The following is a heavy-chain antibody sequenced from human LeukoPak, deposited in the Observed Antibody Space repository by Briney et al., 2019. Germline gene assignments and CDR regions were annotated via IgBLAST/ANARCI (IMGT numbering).Heavy chain of an antibody. CDR1: GYTFTNYD. Sequence: ASVTVSFKASGYTFTNYDINWVRQATGQGLEWMGWMNPNSGNTGYAQKFQGRVTMTRNTSISTAYMELSSLRSEDTAVYYCARGRGYSSGWYDYWGQGTLVTVSS. CDR3: ARGRGYSSGWYDY. V-gene: IGHV1-8*01. CDR2: MNPNSGNT. J-gene: IGHJ4*02. D-gene: IGHD6-19*01.